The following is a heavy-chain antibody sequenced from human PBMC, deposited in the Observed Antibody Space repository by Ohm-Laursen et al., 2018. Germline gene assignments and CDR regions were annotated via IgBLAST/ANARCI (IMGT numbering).Heavy chain of an antibody. CDR2: ISYDGSNN. Sequence: SLRLSCTASGFIFRNFGMHWVRQAPGKGLEWVAVISYDGSNNNYADSVKGRFTISRDNAKNSLYLQMNSLRAEDTAVYYCARARDYHDAFDIWGQGTMVTVSS. CDR1: GFIFRNFG. J-gene: IGHJ3*02. D-gene: IGHD4-17*01. V-gene: IGHV3-33*05. CDR3: ARARDYHDAFDI.